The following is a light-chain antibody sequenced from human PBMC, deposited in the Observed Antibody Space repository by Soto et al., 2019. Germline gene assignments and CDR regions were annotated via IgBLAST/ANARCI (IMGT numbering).Light chain of an antibody. CDR3: QVWDSGSAHVV. V-gene: IGLV3-21*04. Sequence: SYELTQPPSVSVAPGKTASISCGGNNIGSKGVHWYQQKPGQAPVLVIYSDTDLPPVIPERFSGSNSANLATLTISRVEGGHEADYYCQVWDSGSAHVVLGGGTKVTVL. J-gene: IGLJ2*01. CDR1: NIGSKG. CDR2: SDT.